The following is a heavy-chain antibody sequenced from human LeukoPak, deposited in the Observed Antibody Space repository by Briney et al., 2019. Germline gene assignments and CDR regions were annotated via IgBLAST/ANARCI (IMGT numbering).Heavy chain of an antibody. V-gene: IGHV4-4*09. CDR2: IYTSGST. D-gene: IGHD3-10*01. J-gene: IGHJ4*02. CDR3: ARHLSPYGQVPFDY. CDR1: GGSISSYY. Sequence: SEPLSLTCNVSGGSISSYYWSWIRQPPGKGLEWIGYIYTSGSTNYNPSLKSRVTISVDTSKNQFSLKLSSVTAADTAVYYCARHLSPYGQVPFDYWGQGTLVTVSS.